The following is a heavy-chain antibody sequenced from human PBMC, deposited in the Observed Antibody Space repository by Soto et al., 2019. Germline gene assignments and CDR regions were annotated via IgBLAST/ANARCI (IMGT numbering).Heavy chain of an antibody. CDR1: GGSITDSY. CDR3: VRDNFYCPFGMDV. Sequence: TSETLSLTCTILGGSITDSYWSWIRQPPGEGLEWIGYTFYSGATKYNPSLKSGVTISADTSKNQFSLRLGSATTPRTAVYYCVRDNFYCPFGMDVWGQGTTVTVSS. CDR2: TFYSGAT. D-gene: IGHD2-15*01. V-gene: IGHV4-59*01. J-gene: IGHJ6*02.